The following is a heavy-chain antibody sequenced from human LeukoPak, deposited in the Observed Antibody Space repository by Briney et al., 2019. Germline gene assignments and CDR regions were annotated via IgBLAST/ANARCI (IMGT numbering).Heavy chain of an antibody. CDR1: GGSISSSSYY. V-gene: IGHV4-39*07. Sequence: SETLSLTCTVSGGSISSSSYYWGWIRQPPGKGLEWIGSVYYSGSTYYNPSLKSRVTISVDTSKNQFSLKLSSVTAADTAVYYCARVIYCGGDCLYFDYWGQGTLVTVSS. CDR2: VYYSGST. D-gene: IGHD2-21*02. CDR3: ARVIYCGGDCLYFDY. J-gene: IGHJ4*02.